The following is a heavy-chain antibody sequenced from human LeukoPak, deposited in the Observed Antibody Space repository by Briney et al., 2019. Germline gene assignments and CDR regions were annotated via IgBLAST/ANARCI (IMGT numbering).Heavy chain of an antibody. CDR2: ISYDGSNK. CDR1: GFTFSSFA. J-gene: IGHJ4*02. CDR3: ARERYFDWLLSFDY. D-gene: IGHD3-9*01. V-gene: IGHV3-30*04. Sequence: PGGSWSLSCAAPGFTFSSFAIPWARQAPGKGLRGVPVISYDGSNKYYADSVKGRFTISRDNSKNTLYLQMNSLRAEDTAVYYCARERYFDWLLSFDYWGQGTLVTVSS.